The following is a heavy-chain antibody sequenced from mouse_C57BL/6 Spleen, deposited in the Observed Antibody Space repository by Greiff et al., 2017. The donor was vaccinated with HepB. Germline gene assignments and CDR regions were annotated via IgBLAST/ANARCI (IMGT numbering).Heavy chain of an antibody. Sequence: QVQLQQSGAELVRPGASVTLSCKASGYTFTDYEMHWVKQTPVHGLEWIGAIDPETGGTAYNQKFKGKAILTADKSSSTAYMELRSLTSEDSAVYYCPLGYYGSRGGDWYFDVWGTGTTVTVSS. D-gene: IGHD1-1*01. CDR3: PLGYYGSRGGDWYFDV. CDR1: GYTFTDYE. J-gene: IGHJ1*03. CDR2: IDPETGGT. V-gene: IGHV1-15*01.